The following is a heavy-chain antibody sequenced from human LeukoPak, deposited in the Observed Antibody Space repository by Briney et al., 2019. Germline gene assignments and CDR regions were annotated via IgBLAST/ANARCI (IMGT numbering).Heavy chain of an antibody. CDR3: ASLYSSAY. D-gene: IGHD6-19*01. J-gene: IGHJ4*02. CDR1: GFTFSTYS. Sequence: GGSLRLSCAASGFTFSTYSMNWVRQAPGKGLEWVSYISNRRSTIYYADSVKGRFTISRDNAKNSLYLQMNSLRAEDTAVYYCASLYSSAYWGQGTLVTVSS. CDR2: ISNRRSTI. V-gene: IGHV3-48*01.